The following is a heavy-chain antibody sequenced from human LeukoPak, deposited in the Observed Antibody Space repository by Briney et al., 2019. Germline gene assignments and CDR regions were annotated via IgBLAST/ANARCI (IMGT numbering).Heavy chain of an antibody. CDR2: ISYDGSNK. J-gene: IGHJ4*02. D-gene: IGHD3-22*01. Sequence: PGRSLRLSCAASGFTFSSYGMHWVRQAPGKGLEWVAVISYDGSNKNYADSVKGRFTISRDNSKNTLYLQMNSLRAEDTAVYYCAKDKGYYYDSSGYYFDYWGQGTLVTVSS. CDR3: AKDKGYYYDSSGYYFDY. CDR1: GFTFSSYG. V-gene: IGHV3-30*18.